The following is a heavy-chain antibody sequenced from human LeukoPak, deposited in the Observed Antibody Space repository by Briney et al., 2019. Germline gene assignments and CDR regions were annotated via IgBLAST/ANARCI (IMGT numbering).Heavy chain of an antibody. CDR1: GFTFSSYS. CDR3: AKDSYYYDSSGYAYYYYMDV. D-gene: IGHD3-22*01. J-gene: IGHJ6*03. V-gene: IGHV3-30*02. Sequence: PGGSLRLSCAASGFTFSSYSMNWVRQAPGKGLEWVAFIRYDGSNKYYADSVKGRFTISRDNSKNTLYLQMNSLRAEDTAVYYCAKDSYYYDSSGYAYYYYMDVWGKGTTVTVSS. CDR2: IRYDGSNK.